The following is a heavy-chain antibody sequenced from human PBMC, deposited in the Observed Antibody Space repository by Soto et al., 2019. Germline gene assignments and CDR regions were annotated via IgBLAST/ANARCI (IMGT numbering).Heavy chain of an antibody. D-gene: IGHD3-22*01. CDR3: TTAEDYYDPSGWASSYGMDV. Sequence: PGGSLRLSCAASGFTFSSYGMHWVRQAPGKGLEWVGRIKSKTDGGTTDYAAPVKGRFTISRDDSKNTLYLQMNSLKTEDTAVYYCTTAEDYYDPSGWASSYGMDVWGQGTTVTVS. J-gene: IGHJ6*02. CDR1: GFTFSSYG. V-gene: IGHV3-15*01. CDR2: IKSKTDGGTT.